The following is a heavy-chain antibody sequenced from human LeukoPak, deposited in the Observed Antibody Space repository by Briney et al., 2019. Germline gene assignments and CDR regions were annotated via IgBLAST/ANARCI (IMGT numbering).Heavy chain of an antibody. Sequence: GESLQISCKGSGGSFTSYWIGWVRQMPGKGLEWMGIIYPGDSDTRYSPSFQGQVTISVDKSISTAYLQWSSLNGSDTAVYYCSRRYCSCGSCYYDMDVGAQGTTVTVSS. J-gene: IGHJ6*02. CDR1: GGSFTSYW. CDR3: SRRYCSCGSCYYDMDV. D-gene: IGHD2-15*01. CDR2: IYPGDSDT. V-gene: IGHV5-51*01.